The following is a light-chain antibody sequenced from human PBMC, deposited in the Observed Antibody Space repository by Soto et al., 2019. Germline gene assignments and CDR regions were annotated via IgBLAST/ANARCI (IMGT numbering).Light chain of an antibody. Sequence: DIQMTKYPSTLAASVGDRVTISCRASQSINSWLAWYQQKPGKAPKLLMSDASSLERGVPSRFSGSGSGTEFTLTISSLQPDDFSTYYCQHYDTYSRTFGQGTKVDIK. CDR3: QHYDTYSRT. CDR2: DAS. V-gene: IGKV1-5*01. CDR1: QSINSW. J-gene: IGKJ1*01.